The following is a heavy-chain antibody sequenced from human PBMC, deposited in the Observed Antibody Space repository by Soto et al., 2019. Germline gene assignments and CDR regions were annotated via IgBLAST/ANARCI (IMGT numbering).Heavy chain of an antibody. CDR3: ARAPWGSGSFGMDA. J-gene: IGHJ6*02. D-gene: IGHD3-10*01. CDR2: MNPNSGNT. CDR1: GYTFTSYD. V-gene: IGHV1-8*01. Sequence: QVQLVQSGAEVKKPGASVKVSCKASGYTFTSYDINWVRQATGQGLEWMGWMNPNSGNTGYAQKFQGRVTITRKTSISTAEMELSSLRSEDTAVYYCARAPWGSGSFGMDAWGQGPTVTVSS.